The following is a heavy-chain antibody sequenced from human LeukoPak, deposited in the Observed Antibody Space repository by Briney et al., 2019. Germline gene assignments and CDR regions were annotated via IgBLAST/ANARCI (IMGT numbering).Heavy chain of an antibody. J-gene: IGHJ4*02. CDR3: ARARYSYGLDY. CDR1: GFTVSSNY. D-gene: IGHD5-18*01. CDR2: IYRGGST. Sequence: GGSLRLSCAASGFTVSSNYMSWVRQAPGKGLEWVSVIYRGGSTYYADSVKGRFTISRDNSKNTPYLQMNSLRAEDTAVYYCARARYSYGLDYWGQGTLVTVSS. V-gene: IGHV3-53*01.